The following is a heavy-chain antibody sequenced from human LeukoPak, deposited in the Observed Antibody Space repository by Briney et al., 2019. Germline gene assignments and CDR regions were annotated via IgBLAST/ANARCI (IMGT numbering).Heavy chain of an antibody. D-gene: IGHD3-10*01. V-gene: IGHV4-34*01. J-gene: IGHJ4*02. CDR2: INHSGST. Sequence: MTSETLSLTCAVYGGSFSGYYWSWIRQPPGKGLEWIGEINHSGSTNYNPSLKSRVTISVDTSKNQFSLKLSSVTAADTAVYYCARRGLYYYGSGSYLGYWGQGTLVTVSS. CDR3: ARRGLYYYGSGSYLGY. CDR1: GGSFSGYY.